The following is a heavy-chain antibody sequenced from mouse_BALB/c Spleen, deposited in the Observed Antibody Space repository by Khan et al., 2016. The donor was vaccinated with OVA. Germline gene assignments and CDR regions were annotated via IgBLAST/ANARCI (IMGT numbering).Heavy chain of an antibody. CDR2: ISTYYGDA. Sequence: QVRLQQSGAELVRPGVSVKISCKGSGYTFTDFAMHWVKQSHAKSLEWLGVISTYYGDADYNHKFRDKATMTVDKSSSTAYMELVGLTSEDSAIYYCVRGSGKSRFAYWGQGTLVTVSA. D-gene: IGHD1-3*01. CDR3: VRGSGKSRFAY. CDR1: GYTFTDFA. J-gene: IGHJ3*01. V-gene: IGHV1S137*01.